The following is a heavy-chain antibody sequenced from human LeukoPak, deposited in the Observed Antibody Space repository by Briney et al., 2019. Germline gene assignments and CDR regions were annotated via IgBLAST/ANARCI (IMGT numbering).Heavy chain of an antibody. Sequence: GGSLRLSCAASGFTFSNYGMAWVRQAPGKGLEWVSGISDTGDSAYYADSVRGRFTISRDSSKNTLYLQMNSLRAGDTAVYYCARDPSVGTYYNYYMDVWDKGTTVTVSS. J-gene: IGHJ6*03. V-gene: IGHV3-23*01. CDR1: GFTFSNYG. CDR2: ISDTGDSA. CDR3: ARDPSVGTYYNYYMDV. D-gene: IGHD1-26*01.